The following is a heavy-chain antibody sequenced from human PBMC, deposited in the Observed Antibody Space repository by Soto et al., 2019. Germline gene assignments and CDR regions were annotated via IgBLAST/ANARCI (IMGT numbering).Heavy chain of an antibody. CDR2: INIDGSTT. Sequence: EVQLVESGGGLVQPGGSLRLSCAASGFTFSSYWMHWVRQAPGKGLVWVSHINIDGSTTNYAGSVKGRFTISRDNAKNTLYLQMNSLRDEDTAVYYCARGGRGSDYWGQGNLVTVSS. D-gene: IGHD3-10*01. J-gene: IGHJ4*02. CDR3: ARGGRGSDY. CDR1: GFTFSSYW. V-gene: IGHV3-74*01.